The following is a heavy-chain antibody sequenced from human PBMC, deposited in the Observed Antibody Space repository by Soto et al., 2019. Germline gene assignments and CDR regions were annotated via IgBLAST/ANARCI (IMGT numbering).Heavy chain of an antibody. CDR1: GFTFTRYG. Sequence: QVQLVQSGAEVKKPGASVKVSCKASGFTFTRYGISWVRQAPGQGLEWMGGISAFNGDTKYAQRLQGRVSMTTDTSTDTAHMELRSLRSDDTAVYYCARDSPSSGLLGTNYWGQGTLVSVSS. CDR2: ISAFNGDT. D-gene: IGHD6-19*01. CDR3: ARDSPSSGLLGTNY. V-gene: IGHV1-18*01. J-gene: IGHJ4*02.